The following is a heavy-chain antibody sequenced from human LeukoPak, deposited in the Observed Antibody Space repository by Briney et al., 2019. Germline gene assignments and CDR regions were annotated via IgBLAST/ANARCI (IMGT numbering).Heavy chain of an antibody. CDR2: IRYDGGNK. V-gene: IGHV3-30*02. CDR3: ASLAGYCSGGSCFHDAFDI. CDR1: EFTFSSYG. Sequence: GGSLRLSCAASEFTFSSYGMHWVRQAPGKGLEWVAFIRYDGGNKYYADSVKGRFTTSRDNSKNTLYLQMNSLRAEDTAVYYCASLAGYCSGGSCFHDAFDIWGQGTMVTVSS. J-gene: IGHJ3*02. D-gene: IGHD2-15*01.